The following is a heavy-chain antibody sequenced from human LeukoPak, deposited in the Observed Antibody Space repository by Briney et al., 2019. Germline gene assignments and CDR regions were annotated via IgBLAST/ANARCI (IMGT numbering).Heavy chain of an antibody. J-gene: IGHJ3*02. Sequence: GESLKISCKGSGYTFTSYWIGWVRQMPGKGLEWMGIMYPGDSDTRYNPAFQGQVTISADKSISTAYLQWSSLKASDTAMYYCARRDCSSINCPLHNAFDIWGQGTMVTVSS. D-gene: IGHD2-2*01. CDR1: GYTFTSYW. CDR3: ARRDCSSINCPLHNAFDI. CDR2: MYPGDSDT. V-gene: IGHV5-51*01.